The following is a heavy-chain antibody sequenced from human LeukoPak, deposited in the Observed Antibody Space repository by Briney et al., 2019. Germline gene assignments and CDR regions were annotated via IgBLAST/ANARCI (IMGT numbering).Heavy chain of an antibody. D-gene: IGHD3-22*01. CDR3: AKDSSGYYYGGNWFDP. J-gene: IGHJ5*02. V-gene: IGHV3-9*01. Sequence: GGSLRLSCAASGFTFDDYAMHWVRQAPGKGLEWVSGISWNSGSIGYADSVKGRFTISRDNAKNSLYLQMNSLRAEDTALYYCAKDSSGYYYGGNWFDPWGQGTLVTVSS. CDR1: GFTFDDYA. CDR2: ISWNSGSI.